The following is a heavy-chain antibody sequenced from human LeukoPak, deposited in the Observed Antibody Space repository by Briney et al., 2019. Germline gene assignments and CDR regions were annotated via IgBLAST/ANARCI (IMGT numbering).Heavy chain of an antibody. Sequence: GGSLRLSCAASGFTVSSNYMSWVRQAPGKGLEWVSVIYSGGSTYYADSVKGRFTISRDNSKNTLYLQMNSLRAEDTAVYYCARARDGYSPGLFDYWGQGTLVTVSS. CDR3: ARARDGYSPGLFDY. V-gene: IGHV3-53*01. J-gene: IGHJ4*02. D-gene: IGHD5-24*01. CDR1: GFTVSSNY. CDR2: IYSGGST.